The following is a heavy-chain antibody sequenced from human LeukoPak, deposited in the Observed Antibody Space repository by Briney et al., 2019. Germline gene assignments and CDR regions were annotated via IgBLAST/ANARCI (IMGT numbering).Heavy chain of an antibody. D-gene: IGHD6-13*01. V-gene: IGHV3-30*04. CDR3: ARDSGIAAAHAFDI. CDR2: ISYDGSDK. J-gene: IGHJ3*02. CDR1: GFTFSYYA. Sequence: PGGSLRLSCAASGFTFSYYAMHWVRQAPGKGLEWVAVISYDGSDKYYADSVKGRFTISRDNSKNTLYLQMNSLRAEDTAVYYCARDSGIAAAHAFDIWGQGTMVTVSS.